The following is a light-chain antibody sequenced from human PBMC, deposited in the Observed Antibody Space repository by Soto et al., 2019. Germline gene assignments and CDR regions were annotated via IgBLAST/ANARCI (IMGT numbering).Light chain of an antibody. J-gene: IGKJ1*01. CDR2: DAS. CDR1: QSVSTY. Sequence: IVLTQSPATLSWSPGERATLSCRASQSVSTYLAWYQQKPGQAPRLLSYDASNRATGVPARFSGSGSGTDLPTTISTPRTEDVAVYCSQQRPNAQTFGQWTKV. CDR3: QQRPNAQT. V-gene: IGKV3-11*01.